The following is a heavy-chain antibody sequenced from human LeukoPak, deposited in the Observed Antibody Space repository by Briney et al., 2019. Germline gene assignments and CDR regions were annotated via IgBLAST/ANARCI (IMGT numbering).Heavy chain of an antibody. CDR3: ATVSEY. CDR1: GVSFSNYW. CDR2: INHDGSGT. Sequence: AGSLTLSCAVSGVSFSNYWMHWVRQAPGKGLVWVSGINHDGSGTYYADSVKGRFTISRDNAKNTVYLQMDGLRAEDTTVDYWATVSEYWGQGTPVTVSS. J-gene: IGHJ4*02. V-gene: IGHV3-74*01.